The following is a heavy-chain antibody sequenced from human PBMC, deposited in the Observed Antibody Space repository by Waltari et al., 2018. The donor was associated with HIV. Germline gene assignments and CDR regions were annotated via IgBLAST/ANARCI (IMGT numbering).Heavy chain of an antibody. CDR3: AGYSTSVGWFDT. D-gene: IGHD6-13*01. Sequence: EVQLVQSGAEVKKPGESLKISCKGSGYSFSNYWINWVRQMPGKGLEWMGIINPGDSDTRSSPSTQGKVTSSAYKSSNTGCLQWSRLKAADTAMYYGAGYSTSVGWFDTWGQGTLITVSS. J-gene: IGHJ5*02. V-gene: IGHV5-51*01. CDR1: GYSFSNYW. CDR2: INPGDSDT.